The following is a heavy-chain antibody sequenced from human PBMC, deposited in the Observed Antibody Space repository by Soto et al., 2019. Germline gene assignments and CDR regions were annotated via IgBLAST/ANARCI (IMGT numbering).Heavy chain of an antibody. D-gene: IGHD3-10*01. V-gene: IGHV1-69*01. CDR2: IIPIFGTA. Sequence: QVQLVQSGAEVKTPGSSVKVSCKASGGTFSRNAISWVRQAPGQGLEWMGGIIPIFGTANYAQKFQGRVTITADESTTTAYMELSSLRSEDTAVYYCAMAPYYYGSGSYRNNFDYWGQGTLVTVSS. CDR1: GGTFSRNA. J-gene: IGHJ4*02. CDR3: AMAPYYYGSGSYRNNFDY.